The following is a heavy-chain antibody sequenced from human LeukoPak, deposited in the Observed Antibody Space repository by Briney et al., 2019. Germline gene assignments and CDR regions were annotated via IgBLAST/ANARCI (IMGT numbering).Heavy chain of an antibody. CDR3: SRYCSTTTCPGYYYGMDI. CDR2: ISGSGGTT. Sequence: GGSLRLSCAASGVTFTNYAMSWVRQAPGKGLEWVSVISGSGGTTYYAESVKGRFTISRDNSKSTLYLQINSLRAEDTAVYFCSRYCSTTTCPGYYYGMDIWGQGTAVTVSS. CDR1: GVTFTNYA. V-gene: IGHV3-23*01. D-gene: IGHD2-2*01. J-gene: IGHJ6*02.